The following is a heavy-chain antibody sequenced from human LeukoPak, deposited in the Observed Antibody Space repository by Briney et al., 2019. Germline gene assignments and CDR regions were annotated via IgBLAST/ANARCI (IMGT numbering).Heavy chain of an antibody. CDR3: ARETSQKGAHYMDV. Sequence: SETLSLTCTVSGDSISSARYSWSWIRQPAGKGLEWIGRIYNRGTTNYSPSLKSRVTISVDTSKNQFSLKLSSVTAADTAVYYCARETSQKGAHYMDVWGKGTTITISS. CDR1: GDSISSARYS. CDR2: IYNRGTT. V-gene: IGHV4-61*10. J-gene: IGHJ6*03. D-gene: IGHD3-16*01.